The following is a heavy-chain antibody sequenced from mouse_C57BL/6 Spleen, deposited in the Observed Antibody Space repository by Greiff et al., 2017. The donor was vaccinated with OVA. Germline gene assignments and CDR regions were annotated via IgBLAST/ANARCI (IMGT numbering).Heavy chain of an antibody. V-gene: IGHV3-6*01. J-gene: IGHJ4*01. Sequence: EVKLVESGPGLVKPSQSLSLTCSVTGYSITSGYYWNWIRQFPGNKLEWMGYISYDGSNNYNPSLKNRISITRDTSKNQFFLKLNSVTTEDTATYYCAGGSYAMDYWGQGTSVTVSS. CDR1: GYSITSGYY. CDR2: ISYDGSN. CDR3: AGGSYAMDY.